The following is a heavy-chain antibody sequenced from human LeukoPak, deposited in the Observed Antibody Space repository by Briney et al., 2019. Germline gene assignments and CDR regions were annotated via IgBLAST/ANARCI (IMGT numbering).Heavy chain of an antibody. Sequence: GRSLRLSCAASGFTFSTYPMHWVRQAPGKGLEWVAVIWYDGSNKYYADSVKGRFTISRDNSKNTLHLQMNSLRAEDTAVYYCARDGVLAVGRGAPLGYWGQGTLVTVSS. CDR2: IWYDGSNK. CDR1: GFTFSTYP. CDR3: ARDGVLAVGRGAPLGY. J-gene: IGHJ4*02. V-gene: IGHV3-33*08. D-gene: IGHD6-13*01.